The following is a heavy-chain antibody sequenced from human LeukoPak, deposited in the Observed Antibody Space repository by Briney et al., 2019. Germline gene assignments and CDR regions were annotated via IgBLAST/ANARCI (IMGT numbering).Heavy chain of an antibody. Sequence: SVKVSCKASGYTFTNYGISWVRQAPGQGLEWMGGIVPIFGTADYAQKFQGRVTITADESTSTAYMELSSLRSDDTAVYYCASSVDTALVSDVGFDIWGQGTMVTVSS. CDR2: IVPIFGTA. CDR3: ASSVDTALVSDVGFDI. J-gene: IGHJ3*02. V-gene: IGHV1-69*13. CDR1: GYTFTNYG. D-gene: IGHD5-18*01.